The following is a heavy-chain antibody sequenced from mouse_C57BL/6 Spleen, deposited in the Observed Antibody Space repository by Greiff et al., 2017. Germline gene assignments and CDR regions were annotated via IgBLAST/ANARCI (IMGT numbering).Heavy chain of an antibody. J-gene: IGHJ2*01. Sequence: EVQLVESGGDLVKPGGSLKLSCAASGFTFSSYGMSWVRQTPDKRLEWVATISSGGSYTYYPDSVKGRFTISRDNAKNTLYLQMSSLKSEDTAMYYCARRGFITTVVAHFDYWGQGTTLTVSS. CDR3: ARRGFITTVVAHFDY. V-gene: IGHV5-6*01. CDR1: GFTFSSYG. D-gene: IGHD1-1*01. CDR2: ISSGGSYT.